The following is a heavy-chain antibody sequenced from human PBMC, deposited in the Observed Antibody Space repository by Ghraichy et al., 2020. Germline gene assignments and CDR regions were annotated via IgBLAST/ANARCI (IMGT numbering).Heavy chain of an antibody. CDR2: INHSGST. CDR3: VRGNFGSSTWPYPPDS. D-gene: IGHD6-13*01. CDR1: GGSFSGYY. J-gene: IGHJ1*01. Sequence: SETLSLTCAVYGGSFSGYYWSWIRQPPGEGLEWIGEINHSGSTIYHPSLESRVTISLDTSKSQISLNVSSVTAADTAVYYCVRGNFGSSTWPYPPDSWGQGTLVTVSS. V-gene: IGHV4-34*01.